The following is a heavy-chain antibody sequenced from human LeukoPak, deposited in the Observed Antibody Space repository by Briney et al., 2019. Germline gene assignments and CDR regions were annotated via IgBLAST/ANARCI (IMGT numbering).Heavy chain of an antibody. CDR3: ARAVPRQAHYYYGMDV. Sequence: ASVKVSCKASGYTFTGYYMHWVRQAPGQGLEWMGWTNPNSGGTNYAQKFQGWVTMTRDTSISTAYMELSRLRSDDTAVYYCARAVPRQAHYYYGMDVWGQGTTVTVSS. J-gene: IGHJ6*02. CDR1: GYTFTGYY. V-gene: IGHV1-2*04. D-gene: IGHD6-6*01. CDR2: TNPNSGGT.